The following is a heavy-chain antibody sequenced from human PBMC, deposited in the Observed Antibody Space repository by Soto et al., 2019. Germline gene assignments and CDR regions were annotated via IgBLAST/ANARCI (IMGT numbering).Heavy chain of an antibody. CDR1: GFTFSNAW. D-gene: IGHD1-26*01. CDR2: IKSKTDGGTI. J-gene: IGHJ4*02. Sequence: GGSLRLSCAASGFTFSNAWMNWVRQAPGKGLEWVGRIKSKTDGGTIDYAAPVKGRFTISRDDSKNTLYLQMNSLKTEDTAMYYCTTRQVPIVKDYWGQGTLLTVSS. V-gene: IGHV3-15*07. CDR3: TTRQVPIVKDY.